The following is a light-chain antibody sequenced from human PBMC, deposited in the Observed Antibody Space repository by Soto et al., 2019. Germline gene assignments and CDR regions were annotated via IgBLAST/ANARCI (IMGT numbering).Light chain of an antibody. J-gene: IGKJ1*01. CDR1: QSVSSD. V-gene: IGKV3-15*01. Sequence: EIVMTQSPATLSVSPGESATLSCRASQSVSSDLAWYQQKPGQAPRLLIYYTSTRATGFPARFSGGGSGTEFTLTINRLEPEDFAVYFCQQYGDMWTFGQGTKVDIK. CDR2: YTS. CDR3: QQYGDMWT.